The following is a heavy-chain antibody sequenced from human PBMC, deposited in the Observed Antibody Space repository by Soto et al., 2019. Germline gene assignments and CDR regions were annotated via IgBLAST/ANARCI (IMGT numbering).Heavy chain of an antibody. CDR3: VREESDNDGNSFDL. CDR1: GFTFSHYG. CDR2: IFYDGSRK. J-gene: IGHJ5*02. V-gene: IGHV3-33*01. D-gene: IGHD5-12*01. Sequence: QVQLVESGGGVVQPGRSLKLSCAASGFTFSHYGMHWVRQAPGRGLEWVAVIFYDGSRKEYAASLKGRFSISRDNSKNALYLQMNSLRVEDTAMYYCVREESDNDGNSFDLWGQGTLVTVSA.